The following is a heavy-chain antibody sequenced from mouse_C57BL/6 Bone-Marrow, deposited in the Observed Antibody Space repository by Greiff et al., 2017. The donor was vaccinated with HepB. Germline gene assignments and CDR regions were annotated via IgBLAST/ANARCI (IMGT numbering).Heavy chain of an antibody. Sequence: EVQRVESGPGLVKPSQSLSLTCSVTGYSITSGYYWNWIRQFPGNKLEWMGYISYDGSNNYNPSLKNRISITRDTSKNQFFLKLNSVTTEDTATYYCARDLNYYGSPLWFAYWGQGTLVTVSA. CDR3: ARDLNYYGSPLWFAY. CDR1: GYSITSGYY. CDR2: ISYDGSN. J-gene: IGHJ3*01. D-gene: IGHD1-1*01. V-gene: IGHV3-6*01.